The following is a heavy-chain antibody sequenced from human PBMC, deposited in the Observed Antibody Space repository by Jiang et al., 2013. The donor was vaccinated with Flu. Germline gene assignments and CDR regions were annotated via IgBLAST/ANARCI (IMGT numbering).Heavy chain of an antibody. D-gene: IGHD3-10*01. CDR1: GYTFIGYS. CDR3: ARDLRSGSYDY. CDR2: INTNTGNP. V-gene: IGHV7-4-1*02. J-gene: IGHJ4*02. Sequence: SCKASGYTFIGYSINWVRQAPGQGLEWMGWINTNTGNPTYAQAFTGRFVFSLDTSVSTAYLQISSLKAEDTAVYYCARDLRSGSYDYWGQGTLVTVSS.